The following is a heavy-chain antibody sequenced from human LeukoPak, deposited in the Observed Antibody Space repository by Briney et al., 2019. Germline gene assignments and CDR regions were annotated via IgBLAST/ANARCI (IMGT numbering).Heavy chain of an antibody. CDR3: ARGLPREVFDY. V-gene: IGHV3-23*01. Sequence: GGSLRLSCVASGFTFSRYAMSWVRLAPGKGLEWVSAIDGSGGNTFYADSVKGRFTISRDNSKNSLYLQMSSLRDEDTAVYYCARGLPREVFDYWGQGTLVTVSS. CDR2: IDGSGGNT. J-gene: IGHJ4*02. D-gene: IGHD2-15*01. CDR1: GFTFSRYA.